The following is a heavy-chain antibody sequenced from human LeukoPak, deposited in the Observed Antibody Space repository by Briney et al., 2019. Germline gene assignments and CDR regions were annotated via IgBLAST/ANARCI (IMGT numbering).Heavy chain of an antibody. Sequence: PGGSLILSCAASGFTFSSYSMNWVRPAPGEGLEWGSYISSSSSTIYYADSVKVRFTISRDNAKNSLYLQMNSLRAEDTAVYYCARDGEYSSGLRTGWGEGTLVTVSS. CDR2: ISSSSSTI. D-gene: IGHD6-19*01. J-gene: IGHJ4*02. CDR3: ARDGEYSSGLRTG. CDR1: GFTFSSYS. V-gene: IGHV3-48*01.